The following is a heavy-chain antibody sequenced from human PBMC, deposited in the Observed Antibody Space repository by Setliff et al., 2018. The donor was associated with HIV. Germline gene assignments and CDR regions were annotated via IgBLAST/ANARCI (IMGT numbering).Heavy chain of an antibody. J-gene: IGHJ3*01. CDR3: ARDPDYYDDSGYADAFDV. CDR1: GFTFSSYA. Sequence: GGSLRLSCASSGFTFSSYAMTWVRQAPGKGLECVAVISGSGGDTYYAASAKGRFTISRDNPKNSLYLQMNSLRAEDTAVYYCARDPDYYDDSGYADAFDVWGQGTMVTVSS. CDR2: ISGSGGDT. V-gene: IGHV3-23*01. D-gene: IGHD3-22*01.